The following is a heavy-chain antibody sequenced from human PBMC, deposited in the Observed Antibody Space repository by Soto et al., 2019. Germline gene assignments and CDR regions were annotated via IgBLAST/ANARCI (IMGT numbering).Heavy chain of an antibody. D-gene: IGHD3-10*01. CDR1: GFTSSSYW. CDR2: MKQDGSEK. CDR3: ALVSVGVVRGIIRHYYYYMDV. J-gene: IGHJ6*03. V-gene: IGHV3-7*01. Sequence: GGSLRLSCAASGFTSSSYWMTWVRQAPGKGQEWVANMKQDGSEKFYVDSVKGRFTISSDNAKNSLYLQMNSLRAEDTAVYYYALVSVGVVRGIIRHYYYYMDVWGKGTTVTVSS.